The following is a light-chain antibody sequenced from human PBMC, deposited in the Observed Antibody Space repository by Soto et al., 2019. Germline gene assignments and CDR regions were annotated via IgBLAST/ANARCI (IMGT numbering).Light chain of an antibody. Sequence: TRASQFPSTLSASVRDRVTIPCRASQSISSWLAWYQQKPGKAPKLLIYDASNLESGVPSRFSGGGSGTEFSLTISSLQPDDCATYYCQQYNYFWAFGQGTKVDIK. CDR1: QSISSW. J-gene: IGKJ1*01. CDR2: DAS. V-gene: IGKV1-5*01. CDR3: QQYNYFWA.